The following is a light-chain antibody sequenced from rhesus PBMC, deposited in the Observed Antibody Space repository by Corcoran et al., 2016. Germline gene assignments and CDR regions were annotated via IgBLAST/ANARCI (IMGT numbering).Light chain of an antibody. CDR3: QQHDNSPYS. J-gene: IGKJ2*01. CDR1: QGISNW. V-gene: IGKV1-69*01. CDR2: RDS. Sequence: DIQMTQSPSSLSASVGDRVTITCRASQGISNWLAWYQQRPGKAPKLLIYRDSSLETGVPSRFRGSGSGTDVTLTITSRQPEDIATYYCQQHDNSPYSFGQGTKVEIK.